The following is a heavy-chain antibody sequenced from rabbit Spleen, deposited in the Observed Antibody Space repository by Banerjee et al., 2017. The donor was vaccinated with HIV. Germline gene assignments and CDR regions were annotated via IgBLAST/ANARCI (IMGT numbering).Heavy chain of an antibody. CDR3: ARDLILASLTL. D-gene: IGHD3-3*01. J-gene: IGHJ4*01. CDR2: IYIDSSGIT. Sequence: QSLEESGGDLVKPEGSLTLTCTASGFSFSNSYWMNWVRQAPGKGLEWIACIYIDSSGITWYASWAKGRFTISKTSSTTVTLKMTSLTAADTATYFCARDLILASLTLWGPGTLVTVS. V-gene: IGHV1S40*01. CDR1: GFSFSNSYW.